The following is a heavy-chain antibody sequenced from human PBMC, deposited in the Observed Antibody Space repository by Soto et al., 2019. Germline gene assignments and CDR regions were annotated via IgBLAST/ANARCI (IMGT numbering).Heavy chain of an antibody. Sequence: EVQLVESGGDLVQPGGSLRLSCEASGFTFGSYWMTWVRQAPGKGLEWVANIKRDGSEKSYLDSVRGRFTISRDNAKNSLYLHMNSLRAEDTALYYCARDVSPGSSILSLDAFDIWGQGTMVTVSS. CDR3: ARDVSPGSSILSLDAFDI. J-gene: IGHJ3*02. CDR1: GFTFGSYW. CDR2: IKRDGSEK. V-gene: IGHV3-7*05. D-gene: IGHD3-3*02.